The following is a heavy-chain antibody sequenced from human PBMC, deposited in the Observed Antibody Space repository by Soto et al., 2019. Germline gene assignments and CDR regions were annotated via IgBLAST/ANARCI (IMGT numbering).Heavy chain of an antibody. V-gene: IGHV4-34*01. J-gene: IGHJ6*03. CDR1: GGSFSGYY. D-gene: IGHD6-13*01. CDR2: INHSGST. CDR3: ASGPRGASKAAAGIPYYYYYVDV. Sequence: SETLSLTCAVYGGSFSGYYWSWIRQPPGKGLEWIGEINHSGSTNYNPSLKSRVTISVDTSKNQFSLKLCSVTAADTAVYYCASGPRGASKAAAGIPYYYYYVDVWGKGTTVTVSS.